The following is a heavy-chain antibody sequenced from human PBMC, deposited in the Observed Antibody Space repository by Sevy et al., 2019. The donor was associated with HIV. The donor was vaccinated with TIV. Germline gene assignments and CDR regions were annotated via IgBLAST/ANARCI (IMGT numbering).Heavy chain of an antibody. V-gene: IGHV3-21*01. J-gene: IGHJ4*02. CDR2: ISSGSSYI. CDR1: GFTFSNYG. D-gene: IGHD3-22*01. Sequence: GGSLRLSCAASGFTFSNYGMNWVRQAPGKGLEWVSYISSGSSYIYYADSLKGRVTISRDNANNSLFLQLNSLRAEDTAVYYCARALDYYDTGGLYYWGQGALVTVSS. CDR3: ARALDYYDTGGLYY.